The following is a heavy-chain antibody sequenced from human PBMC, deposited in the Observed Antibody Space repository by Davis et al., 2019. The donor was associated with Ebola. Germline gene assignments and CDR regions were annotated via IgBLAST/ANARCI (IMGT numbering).Heavy chain of an antibody. J-gene: IGHJ4*02. V-gene: IGHV4-59*12. D-gene: IGHD3-10*01. CDR3: ARGRSYYYGSGSYYNV. Sequence: MPSETLSLTCTVSGGSISSYYWSWIRQPPGKGLEWIGYIYYSGSTNYNPSLKSRVTISVDTSKNQFSLKLSSVTAADTAVYYCARGRSYYYGSGSYYNVWGQGTLVTVSS. CDR1: GGSISSYY. CDR2: IYYSGST.